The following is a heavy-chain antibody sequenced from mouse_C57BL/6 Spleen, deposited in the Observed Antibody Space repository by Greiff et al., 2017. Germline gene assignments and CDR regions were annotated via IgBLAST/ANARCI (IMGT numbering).Heavy chain of an antibody. V-gene: IGHV1-81*01. D-gene: IGHD2-5*01. CDR2: IYPRSGNT. Sequence: QVQLQQSGAELARPGASVKLSCKASGYTFTSYGISWVKQRTGQGLEWIGEIYPRSGNTYYNDKFKGKATLTADKSSSTAYMQLRSLTSEDSAVYFWAGSNRQKVWGKGTTVTVSS. CDR1: GYTFTSYG. CDR3: AGSNRQKV. J-gene: IGHJ1*03.